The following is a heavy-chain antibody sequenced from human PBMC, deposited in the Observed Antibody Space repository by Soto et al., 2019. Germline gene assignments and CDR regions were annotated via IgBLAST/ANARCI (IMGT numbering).Heavy chain of an antibody. J-gene: IGHJ6*02. D-gene: IGHD3-3*02. CDR2: IWFDGSNE. V-gene: IGHV3-33*01. CDR3: ARETYISYSMDV. CDR1: GFIFRNYA. Sequence: PGGSLRLSCAASGFIFRNYAMHWVRQVPGKGPEWVALIWFDGSNENYADSVKGRFTISRDNSKNTLYLQMNSLRAEDTAVYYCARETYISYSMDVWGQGTTVTVSS.